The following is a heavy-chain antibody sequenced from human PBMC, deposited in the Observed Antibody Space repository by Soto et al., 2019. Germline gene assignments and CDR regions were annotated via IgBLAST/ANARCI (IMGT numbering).Heavy chain of an antibody. CDR3: ARSLCNQQNWFCP. V-gene: IGHV3-74*01. D-gene: IGHD2-2*01. Sequence: GGSLRLSCVGSGVTFSGYWMHWVRQAPGKGLVWVSRINSDGSGTNYADSVKGRFTISRDNAKNTLYLQMNSLRVEDTAVYYCARSLCNQQNWFCPWGQGTLVPVSS. CDR1: GVTFSGYW. J-gene: IGHJ5*02. CDR2: INSDGSGT.